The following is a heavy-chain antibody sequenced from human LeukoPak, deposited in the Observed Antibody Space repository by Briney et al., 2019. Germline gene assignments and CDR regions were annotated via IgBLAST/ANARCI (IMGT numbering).Heavy chain of an antibody. CDR3: ARDRGYCSSTSCFYNWFDP. V-gene: IGHV1-3*01. J-gene: IGHJ5*02. CDR1: GYTFTSYA. Sequence: ASVKVSCKASGYTFTSYAMHWVRQAPGQRVEWMGWINAGNGNTKYSQKFQGRVTITRDTSASTAYMELSSLRSEDTAVYYCARDRGYCSSTSCFYNWFDPWGQGTLVTVSS. CDR2: INAGNGNT. D-gene: IGHD2-2*01.